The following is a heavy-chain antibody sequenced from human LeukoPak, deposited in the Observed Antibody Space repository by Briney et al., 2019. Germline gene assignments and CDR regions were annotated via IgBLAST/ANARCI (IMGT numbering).Heavy chain of an antibody. J-gene: IGHJ4*02. CDR2: IYYSGST. Sequence: PSETLSLTCTVSGGSVSSGSYYWSWIRQPPGKGLEWIGYIYYSGSTNYNPSLKSRVTISVDTSKNQFSLKLSSVTAADTAVYYCARGIVVVTDSNVNFDYWGQGTLVTVSS. D-gene: IGHD2-21*02. CDR3: ARGIVVVTDSNVNFDY. V-gene: IGHV4-61*01. CDR1: GGSVSSGSYY.